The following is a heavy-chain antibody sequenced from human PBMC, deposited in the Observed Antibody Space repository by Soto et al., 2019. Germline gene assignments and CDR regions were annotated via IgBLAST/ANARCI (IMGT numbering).Heavy chain of an antibody. Sequence: SLTCAVYGGSFSGYYWSWIRQPPGKGLEWIGYIYYSGSTNYNPSLKSRVTISVDTSKNQFSLNLRSMSPADTAVYYCARVGGLAARTFDYWGPGTLVTVSS. V-gene: IGHV4-34*11. J-gene: IGHJ4*02. D-gene: IGHD6-6*01. CDR2: IYYSGST. CDR3: ARVGGLAARTFDY. CDR1: GGSFSGYY.